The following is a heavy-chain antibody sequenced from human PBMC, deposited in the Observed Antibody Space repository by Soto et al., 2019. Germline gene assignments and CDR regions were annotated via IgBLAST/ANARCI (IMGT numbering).Heavy chain of an antibody. CDR1: GFTFSSYA. J-gene: IGHJ4*02. V-gene: IGHV3-21*01. D-gene: IGHD1-7*01. CDR2: ISSGSGNI. Sequence: GGSLRLSCAASGFTFSSYAMSWVRQAPGKGLEWVASISSGSGNIYYADSVKGRFTISRDKAKKSLFLQMASLRAEDSAFYYCASATVVAGTFNSWGQGTLVT. CDR3: ASATVVAGTFNS.